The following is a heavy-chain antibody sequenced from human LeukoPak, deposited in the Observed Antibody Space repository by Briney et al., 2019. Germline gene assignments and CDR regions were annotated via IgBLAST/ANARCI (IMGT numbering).Heavy chain of an antibody. J-gene: IGHJ3*02. Sequence: SETLSLTCAVYGGSTYYWNWIRQFPGQGLEWIGSIYYSGSTYYNPSLKRRVTISVDTSKKQFSLKLSSVTSADTAVYYCARDLYSSRTNDAFVIWGQGTMVTVSS. CDR2: IYYSGST. CDR3: ARDLYSSRTNDAFVI. V-gene: IGHV4-39*07. CDR1: GGSTYY. D-gene: IGHD6-13*01.